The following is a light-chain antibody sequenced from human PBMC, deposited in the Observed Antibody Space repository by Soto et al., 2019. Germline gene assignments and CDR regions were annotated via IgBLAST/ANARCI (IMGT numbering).Light chain of an antibody. CDR1: SSDVGSYNL. CDR3: CSYAGSTSVVV. Sequence: QSALTQPASVSGSPGQSITISCTGTSSDVGSYNLVSWYQQHPGKAPKLIIYEGSKRPSGVSNRFSGSKSGATASLTISGLQVEDEADYYCCSYAGSTSVVVFGGGTKLTVL. V-gene: IGLV2-23*01. CDR2: EGS. J-gene: IGLJ2*01.